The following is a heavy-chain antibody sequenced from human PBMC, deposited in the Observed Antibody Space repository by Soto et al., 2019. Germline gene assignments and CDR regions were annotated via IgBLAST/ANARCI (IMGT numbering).Heavy chain of an antibody. J-gene: IGHJ5*02. D-gene: IGHD5-18*01. V-gene: IGHV1-69*02. CDR2: IIPILGVA. CDR1: GGTVSSYS. CDR3: ASDTRVDTWTGGWFDP. Sequence: QVQLVQSGAEVKKPGSSVKVSCKASGGTVSSYSVTWVRQAPGQGLEWMGRIIPILGVANYAQKFQGRVTITADKFTSNAYMKLRSLRSGDTAVYYCASDTRVDTWTGGWFDPWGQGTLVTVSS.